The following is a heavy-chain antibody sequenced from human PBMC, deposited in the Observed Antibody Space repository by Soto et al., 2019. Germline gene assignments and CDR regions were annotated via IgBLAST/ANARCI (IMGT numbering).Heavy chain of an antibody. CDR3: ARGLRNYYGMDV. J-gene: IGHJ6*02. CDR1: GFPFSSYW. Sequence: EVQLVESGGGLVQPGGPLRFSCAASGFPFSSYWRHWVRQPPGRGLVWVSRINGDGSNTFYADSGKGRFTIPRDNANNMVFLQMNSLRAEDTAVYFCARGLRNYYGMDVWGQGTTVTVSS. CDR2: INGDGSNT. V-gene: IGHV3-74*01.